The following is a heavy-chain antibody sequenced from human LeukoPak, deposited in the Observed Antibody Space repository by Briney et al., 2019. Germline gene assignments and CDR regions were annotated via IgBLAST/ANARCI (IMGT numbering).Heavy chain of an antibody. D-gene: IGHD7-27*01. CDR3: VRRTTGEYYFDY. CDR2: IYPGDSDI. V-gene: IGHV5-51*01. Sequence: GESLKISCKVSGYRFNIYWIGWVRQMSGRGPEWMGIIYPGDSDIRYSPSFQGQVNISADKSISAAYLQWNSLKASDTAMYYCVRRTTGEYYFDYWGQGTLVTVSS. CDR1: GYRFNIYW. J-gene: IGHJ4*02.